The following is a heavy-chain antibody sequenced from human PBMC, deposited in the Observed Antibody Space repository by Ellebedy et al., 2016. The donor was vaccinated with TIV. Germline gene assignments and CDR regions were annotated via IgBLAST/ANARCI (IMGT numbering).Heavy chain of an antibody. V-gene: IGHV3-74*01. CDR1: GFTFSSYW. D-gene: IGHD3-3*02. CDR3: ATFSRPVY. CDR2: ISGDGTIT. Sequence: GESLKISXAASGFTFSSYWIHWVRQAPGKGLVWVSRISGDGTITSYADSVKGRFTISRDNAKNMVYLQMNRLRAEDTAVYHCATFSRPVYWGQGTLVTVSS. J-gene: IGHJ4*02.